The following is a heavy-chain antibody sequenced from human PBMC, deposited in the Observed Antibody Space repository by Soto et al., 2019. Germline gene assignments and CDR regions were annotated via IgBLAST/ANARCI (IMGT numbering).Heavy chain of an antibody. D-gene: IGHD6-6*01. CDR2: IIPIFGTA. CDR3: ARDWVAVKQLGRAEYFPH. J-gene: IGHJ1*01. CDR1: GGTFSSYA. Sequence: QVQLVQSGAEVKKPGSSVKVSCKASGGTFSSYAISWVRQAPGQGIEWMGGIIPIFGTANYAQKFQGRVTITADKSTSTAYVELSSLRSEDTAVYYCARDWVAVKQLGRAEYFPHWGQGTLVTVSS. V-gene: IGHV1-69*06.